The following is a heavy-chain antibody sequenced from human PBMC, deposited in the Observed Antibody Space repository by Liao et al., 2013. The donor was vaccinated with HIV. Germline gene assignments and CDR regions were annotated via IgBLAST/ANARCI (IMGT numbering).Heavy chain of an antibody. D-gene: IGHD3/OR15-3a*01. Sequence: QVQPQESGPRLLKPSETLSLTCSVSGGSISSYYWSWIRQSPDRGFEWIGYVSYSGNTNYNPSLKRRLSISMDTSTNQFSLKLNSVTAADTAVYYCARVDRYFFDYWGQGTLVTASS. J-gene: IGHJ4*02. CDR2: VSYSGNT. CDR1: GGSISSYY. CDR3: ARVDRYFFDY. V-gene: IGHV4-59*08.